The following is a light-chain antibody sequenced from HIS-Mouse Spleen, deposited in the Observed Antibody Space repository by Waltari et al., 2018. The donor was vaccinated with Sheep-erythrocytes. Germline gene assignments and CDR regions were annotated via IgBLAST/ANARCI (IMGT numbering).Light chain of an antibody. CDR2: DVS. Sequence: QSALTQPRPVSGSPGQAVTISCTGTSSDVGGYNYVSWYPQHPGKAPKLTIYDVSKRPSAVPDRFSGSKSGNTASLTISGLQAEDEADYYCCSYAGSYNHVFATGTKVTVL. J-gene: IGLJ1*01. V-gene: IGLV2-11*01. CDR1: SSDVGGYNY. CDR3: CSYAGSYNHV.